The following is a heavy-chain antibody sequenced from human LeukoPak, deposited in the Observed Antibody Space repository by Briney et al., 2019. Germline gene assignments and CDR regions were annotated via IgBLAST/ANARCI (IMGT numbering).Heavy chain of an antibody. CDR2: IKSKTDGRKT. J-gene: IGHJ3*02. D-gene: IGHD6-13*01. Sequence: GGSLRLSCAASGFTFSNAWMSWVRQAPGKGLEWVGRIKSKTDGRKTAYAAPGEGRFTISRDDSKNTLYLQMNSLKTEDTAVYYCTSTTTAAAREAYAFDIWGQGTMVTVSS. CDR3: TSTTTAAAREAYAFDI. V-gene: IGHV3-15*01. CDR1: GFTFSNAW.